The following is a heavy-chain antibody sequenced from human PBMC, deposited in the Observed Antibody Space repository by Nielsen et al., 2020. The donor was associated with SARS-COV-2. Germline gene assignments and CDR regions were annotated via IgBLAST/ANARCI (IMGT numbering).Heavy chain of an antibody. D-gene: IGHD3-10*01. J-gene: IGHJ4*02. CDR3: ARDRDRWFGELGDY. V-gene: IGHV3-30-3*01. CDR1: GFTFDDYA. Sequence: GGSLRLSCAASGFTFDDYAMHWVRQAPGKGLEWVAVISYDGSNKYYADSVKGRFTISRDNSKNTLYLQMNSLRAEDTAVYYCARDRDRWFGELGDYWGQGTLVTVSS. CDR2: ISYDGSNK.